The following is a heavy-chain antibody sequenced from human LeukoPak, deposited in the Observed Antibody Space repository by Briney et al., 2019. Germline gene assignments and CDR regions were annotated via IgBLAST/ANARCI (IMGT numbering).Heavy chain of an antibody. Sequence: GGSLRLSCAASGFTFSSYGIHWVRQAPGKGLEWVAFIRYDGSNKYYADSVKGRFTISRDNSKNTLYLQMNSLRAEDTAVYYCAKDQDDFWSGYSQSPLDYWGQGTLVTVSS. CDR2: IRYDGSNK. CDR1: GFTFSSYG. CDR3: AKDQDDFWSGYSQSPLDY. V-gene: IGHV3-30*02. D-gene: IGHD3-3*01. J-gene: IGHJ4*02.